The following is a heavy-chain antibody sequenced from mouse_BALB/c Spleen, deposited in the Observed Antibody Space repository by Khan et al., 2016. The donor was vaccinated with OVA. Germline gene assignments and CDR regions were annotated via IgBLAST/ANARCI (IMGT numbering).Heavy chain of an antibody. D-gene: IGHD3-1*01. CDR1: GYAFTNYQ. Sequence: QVQLQQFGAELVKPGASVKLSCKASGYAFTNYQMYWVKQRPGQGLEWIGEINPSNGGTNFNEKFKSKATLTVDKSSSTAYMQLSSLTSEDSAFYYCTRGGYGGFAYWGQGTLVTVSA. CDR3: TRGGYGGFAY. CDR2: INPSNGGT. V-gene: IGHV1S81*02. J-gene: IGHJ3*01.